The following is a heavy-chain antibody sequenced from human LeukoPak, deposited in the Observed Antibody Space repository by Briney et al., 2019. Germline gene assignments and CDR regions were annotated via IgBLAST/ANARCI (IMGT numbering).Heavy chain of an antibody. V-gene: IGHV3-21*01. D-gene: IGHD2-15*01. CDR3: ARGYCSGGSCYDY. CDR2: ISSSSSYI. J-gene: IGHJ4*02. Sequence: GGSLRLSCAASGFTFSSYSMNWVRQAPGKGLEWVSSISSSSSYIYYADSVKGRFTISRDHAKKSLYLQMISQRAEDTAVYDCARGYCSGGSCYDYWGQGTLVTVSS. CDR1: GFTFSSYS.